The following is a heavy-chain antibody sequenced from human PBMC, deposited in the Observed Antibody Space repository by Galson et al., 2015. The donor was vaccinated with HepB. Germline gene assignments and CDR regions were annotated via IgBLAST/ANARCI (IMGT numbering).Heavy chain of an antibody. CDR2: IYSGGST. Sequence: SLRLSCAASGFTVSSNYMSWVRQAPGKGLEWVSVIYSGGSTYCADSAKGRFTISRDNSKNTLYLQMNSLRAEDTAVYYCAREQGFGESQLDAFDIWGQGTMVTVSS. CDR1: GFTVSSNY. D-gene: IGHD3-10*01. J-gene: IGHJ3*02. CDR3: AREQGFGESQLDAFDI. V-gene: IGHV3-66*01.